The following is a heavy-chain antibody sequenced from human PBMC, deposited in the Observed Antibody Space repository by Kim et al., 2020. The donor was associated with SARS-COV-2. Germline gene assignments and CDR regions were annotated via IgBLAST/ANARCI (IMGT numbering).Heavy chain of an antibody. CDR1: GFTFSSYA. Sequence: GGSLRLSCSASGFTFSSYAMHWVRQAPGKGLEYVSAISSNGVSTYYADSVRGRFTISRDNSKNTLYLQMSSLRAEDTAVYYCVKAGELGYCSGGSCYSYNWYFDLWGRGTLVTVSS. V-gene: IGHV3-64D*09. CDR3: VKAGELGYCSGGSCYSYNWYFDL. D-gene: IGHD2-15*01. CDR2: ISSNGVST. J-gene: IGHJ2*01.